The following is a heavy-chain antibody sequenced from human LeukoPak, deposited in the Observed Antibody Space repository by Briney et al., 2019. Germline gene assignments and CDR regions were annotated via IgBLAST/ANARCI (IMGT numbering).Heavy chain of an antibody. V-gene: IGHV5-51*01. CDR1: GYNFTNYW. Sequence: GESLKISCKGSGYNFTNYWIGWVRQMPGKGLEWMGIIYPGDSDTRYSPSFQGQVTISGDKSISTAYMELSRLRSDDTAVYYCARGSIAAAGQDAFDIWGQGTMVTVSS. D-gene: IGHD6-13*01. J-gene: IGHJ3*02. CDR3: ARGSIAAAGQDAFDI. CDR2: IYPGDSDT.